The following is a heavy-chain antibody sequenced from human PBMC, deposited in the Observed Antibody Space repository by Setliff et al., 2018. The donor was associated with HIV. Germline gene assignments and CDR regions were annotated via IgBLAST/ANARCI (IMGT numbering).Heavy chain of an antibody. CDR2: IYYSGST. V-gene: IGHV4-31*03. D-gene: IGHD3-10*01. CDR1: GGSISSGGYY. CDR3: ARTKKRGDYYYYYYYMDV. Sequence: SETLSLTCTVSGGSISSGGYYWSWIRQHPGKGLEWIGYIYYSGSTYYNPSLKSRVTISVETTKNQFSLKLSSVTAADTAVDYCARTKKRGDYYYYYYYMDVWGKGTTVTVSS. J-gene: IGHJ6*03.